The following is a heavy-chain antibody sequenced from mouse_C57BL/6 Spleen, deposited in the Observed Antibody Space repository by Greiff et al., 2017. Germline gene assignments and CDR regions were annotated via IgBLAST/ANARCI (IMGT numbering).Heavy chain of an antibody. CDR2: IDPNSGGT. Sequence: QVQLKQPGAELVKPGASVKLSCKASGYTFTSYWMHWVKQRPGRGLEWIGRIDPNSGGTKYNEKFKSKATLTVDKPSSTAYMQLSSLTSEDSAVYCCAKDYDDAMDYWGQGTSVTVSS. D-gene: IGHD2-4*01. CDR1: GYTFTSYW. J-gene: IGHJ4*01. CDR3: AKDYDDAMDY. V-gene: IGHV1-72*01.